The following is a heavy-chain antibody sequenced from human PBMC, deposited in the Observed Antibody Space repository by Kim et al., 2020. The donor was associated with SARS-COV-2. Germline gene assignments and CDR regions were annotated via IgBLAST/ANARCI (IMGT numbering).Heavy chain of an antibody. J-gene: IGHJ6*02. CDR2: IIPAFGTL. CDR1: GGTFRNHV. D-gene: IGHD6-13*01. CDR3: ARETGEWQHLVRGLCDGLDV. V-gene: IGHV1-69*13. Sequence: SVKVSCKASGGTFRNHVINWVRQAPGQGLEWMGRIIPAFGTLHYAQKFQGRVTITADDFTNTVSMEVSSLTSEDTALYYCARETGEWQHLVRGLCDGLDVWGQGTTVTV.